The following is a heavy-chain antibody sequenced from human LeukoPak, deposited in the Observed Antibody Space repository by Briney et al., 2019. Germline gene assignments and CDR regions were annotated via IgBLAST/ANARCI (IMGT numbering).Heavy chain of an antibody. D-gene: IGHD3-22*01. V-gene: IGHV4-30-4*01. J-gene: IGHJ4*02. Sequence: SQTLSLTCTVSGGSIRSGDNYWSWIRQPPGKGLEWIGYIYYSGSTYYNPSLKSRLTISVDTSKNQFSLKLTSVTAADTAVYFCARARRSSGYYHFDYWGQGTLVTVSP. CDR3: ARARRSSGYYHFDY. CDR1: GGSIRSGDNY. CDR2: IYYSGST.